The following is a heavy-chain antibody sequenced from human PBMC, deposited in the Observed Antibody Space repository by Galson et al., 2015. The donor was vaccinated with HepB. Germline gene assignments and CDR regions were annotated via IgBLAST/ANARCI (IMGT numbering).Heavy chain of an antibody. CDR3: ARVRVMITFGGVIVMAPGYYYGMDV. J-gene: IGHJ6*02. Sequence: CAISGDSVSSNRAAWNWIRQSPSRGLEWLGRTYYRSKWYNDYAVSVKSRITINPDTSKNQFSLQLNSVTPADTAVYYCARVRVMITFGGVIVMAPGYYYGMDVWGQGTTVTVSS. V-gene: IGHV6-1*01. D-gene: IGHD3-16*02. CDR2: TYYRSKWYN. CDR1: GDSVSSNRAA.